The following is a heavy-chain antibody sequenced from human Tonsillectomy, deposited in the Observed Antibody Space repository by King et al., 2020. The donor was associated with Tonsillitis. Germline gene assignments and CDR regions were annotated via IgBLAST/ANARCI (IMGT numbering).Heavy chain of an antibody. CDR2: IKQDGSEK. V-gene: IGHV3-7*01. CDR3: ARDLTYYDILTGYYNGAFDI. D-gene: IGHD3-9*01. J-gene: IGHJ3*02. CDR1: GFTFSSYW. Sequence: VQLVESGGGLVQPGGSLRLSCAASGFTFSSYWMSWVRQAPGKGLEWVANIKQDGSEKYYVDSVKGRFTISRDNAKNSLYLQMNSLRAEDTAVYYCARDLTYYDILTGYYNGAFDIWGQGTMVTVSS.